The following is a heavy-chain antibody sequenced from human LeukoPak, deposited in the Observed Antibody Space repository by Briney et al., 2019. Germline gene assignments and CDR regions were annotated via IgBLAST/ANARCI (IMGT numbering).Heavy chain of an antibody. CDR3: ARSRSGNFDY. V-gene: IGHV4-34*01. CDR1: GGSFSGYY. Sequence: SETLSLTCAVYGGSFSGYYWSWIRQPPGKGLEWIGEINHSGSTNYNPSLKCRVTISVDTSKNQFSLKLSSVTAADTAVYYCARSRSGNFDYWGQGTLVTVSS. D-gene: IGHD6-13*01. CDR2: INHSGST. J-gene: IGHJ4*02.